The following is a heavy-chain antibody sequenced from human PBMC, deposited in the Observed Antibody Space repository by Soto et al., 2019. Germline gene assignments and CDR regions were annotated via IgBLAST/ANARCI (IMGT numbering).Heavy chain of an antibody. CDR1: GCTFSRHG. D-gene: IGHD1-1*01. CDR2: IIPIFHKA. CDR3: ARGELAATAAVRGPRDCYYGMDD. J-gene: IGHJ6*02. Sequence: SVNVPRLASGCTFSRHGISWVRQAPGQGLEWMGGIIPIFHKANYAPKLHSRVTTNADESTSTAYMELSGLGSDDTAVYYCARGELAATAAVRGPRDCYYGMDDWGQGTTVTVSS. V-gene: IGHV1-69*13.